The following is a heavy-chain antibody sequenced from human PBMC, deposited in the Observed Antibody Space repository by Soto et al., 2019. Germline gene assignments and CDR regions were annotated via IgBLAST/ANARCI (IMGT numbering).Heavy chain of an antibody. CDR3: ARAPYSNAWYRFYL. CDR2: IKHDGSVQ. V-gene: IGHV3-7*03. Sequence: QPGGSLRLSCEASGFTFSGYWMSWVRQAPGKGLEWVADIKHDGSVQYYVDSVKGRLTISRDNAKEQLYLQMNGLRAEDTALYYCARAPYSNAWYRFYLWGQGTLVTV. D-gene: IGHD4-4*01. J-gene: IGHJ5*02. CDR1: GFTFSGYW.